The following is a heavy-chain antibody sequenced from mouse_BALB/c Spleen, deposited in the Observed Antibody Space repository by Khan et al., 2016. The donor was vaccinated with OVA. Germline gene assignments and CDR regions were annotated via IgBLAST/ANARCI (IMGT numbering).Heavy chain of an antibody. CDR2: IYPGNNDT. Sequence: VRLQQSGTVLARPGTSVRMSCKASGYIFTDYLIHWVKQRPGQGLEWIGSIYPGNNDTNYNQKFKDKAKLTSVPSAGTAYMDFSSLTNEDSAVFYCARAGYGAFAFWGQGTLVTVSA. CDR3: ARAGYGAFAF. D-gene: IGHD1-1*01. CDR1: GYIFTDYL. V-gene: IGHV1-5*01. J-gene: IGHJ3*01.